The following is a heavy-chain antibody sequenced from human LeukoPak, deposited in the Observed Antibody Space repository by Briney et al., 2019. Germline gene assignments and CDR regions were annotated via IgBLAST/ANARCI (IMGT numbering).Heavy chain of an antibody. D-gene: IGHD3-16*01. CDR3: ARDLIGFAGGMGFDY. J-gene: IGHJ4*02. Sequence: GRSLRLSCAASGFTFSSYGMHWVRQAPGKGLERVAVIWYDGSNKYYADSVKGRFTISRDNSKNTLYLQMNSLRAEDTAVYYCARDLIGFAGGMGFDYWGQGTLVTVSS. V-gene: IGHV3-33*01. CDR1: GFTFSSYG. CDR2: IWYDGSNK.